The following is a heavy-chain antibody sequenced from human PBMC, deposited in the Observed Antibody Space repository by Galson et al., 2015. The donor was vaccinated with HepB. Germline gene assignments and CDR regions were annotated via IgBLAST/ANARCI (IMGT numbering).Heavy chain of an antibody. Sequence: SLRLSCAASGFTFSSYAMSWVRQAPGKGLEWVSAMSDSGGSTYYADSVKGRFTISRDNSKNTLYLQMNSLRAVDTAVYYCAKNGGERLVAPPPFDYWGQGTLVTVSS. CDR3: AKNGGERLVAPPPFDY. D-gene: IGHD6-6*01. J-gene: IGHJ4*02. CDR1: GFTFSSYA. V-gene: IGHV3-23*01. CDR2: MSDSGGST.